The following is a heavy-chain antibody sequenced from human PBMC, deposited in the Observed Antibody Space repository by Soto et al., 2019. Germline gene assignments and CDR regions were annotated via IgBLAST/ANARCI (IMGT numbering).Heavy chain of an antibody. CDR1: GGSISSGGYY. V-gene: IGHV4-31*03. D-gene: IGHD5-12*01. CDR3: ARVATNNWFDP. J-gene: IGHJ5*02. CDR2: IYYSGST. Sequence: TLSLTCTVSGGSISSGGYYWSWIRQHPGKGLEWIGYIYYSGSTYYNPSLKSRVTISVDTSKNQFSLKLSSVTAADTAVYYCARVATNNWFDPWGQGTLVTVSS.